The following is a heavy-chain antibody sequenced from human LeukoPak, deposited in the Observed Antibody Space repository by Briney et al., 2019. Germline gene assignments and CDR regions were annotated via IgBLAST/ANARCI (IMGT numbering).Heavy chain of an antibody. CDR2: IPYDGSNK. CDR3: AKDYGSGSYPTPYFDY. Sequence: GGSLRLSCAASGFTFSSYGMHWVRQAPGKGLEWVAVIPYDGSNKYYADSVKGRFTISRDNSKNTLYLQMNSLRAEDTAVYYCAKDYGSGSYPTPYFDYWGQGTLVTVSS. CDR1: GFTFSSYG. D-gene: IGHD3-10*01. J-gene: IGHJ4*02. V-gene: IGHV3-30*18.